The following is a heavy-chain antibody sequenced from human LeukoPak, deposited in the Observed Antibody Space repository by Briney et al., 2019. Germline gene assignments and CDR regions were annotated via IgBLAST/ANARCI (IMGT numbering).Heavy chain of an antibody. J-gene: IGHJ3*02. V-gene: IGHV3-23*01. CDR2: ISGGAETT. CDR3: ATRFTRDAFDI. CDR1: GFTFSSYA. Sequence: PGGSLRLSCAASGFTFSSYAMSWVRQAPGKGLEWVSAISGGAETTYYADSVKGRFTISRDNSKNTLYLQMNSLRAEDTAVYYCATRFTRDAFDIWGQGTMVTVSS. D-gene: IGHD3-16*01.